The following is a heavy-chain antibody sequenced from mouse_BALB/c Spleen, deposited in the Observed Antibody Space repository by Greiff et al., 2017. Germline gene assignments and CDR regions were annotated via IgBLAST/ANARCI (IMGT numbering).Heavy chain of an antibody. D-gene: IGHD3-2*01. V-gene: IGHV1-82*01. CDR2: IYPGDGDT. CDR1: GYAFSSSW. J-gene: IGHJ4*01. CDR3: ALQTARATLDYAMDY. Sequence: QVHVKQSGPELVKPGASVKISCKASGYAFSSSWMNWVKQRPGQGLEWIGRIYPGDGDTNYNGKFKGKATLTADKSSSTAYMQLSSLTSVDSAVYFCALQTARATLDYAMDYWGQGTSVTVSS.